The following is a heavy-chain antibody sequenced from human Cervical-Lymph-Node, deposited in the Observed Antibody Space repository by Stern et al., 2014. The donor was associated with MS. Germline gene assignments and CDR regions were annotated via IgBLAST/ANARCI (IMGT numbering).Heavy chain of an antibody. Sequence: EVQLVESGGGLVKPGGSLRLSCAASGFTFSSYSMNWVRQAPGQGLEWVSSISSSSSYIYYADSVQGRFTLSRDTAKNSLYLHMNSLRAEETAVYYCARDEGDKDSSGYYDDAFDIWGQGTMVTVSS. D-gene: IGHD3-22*01. V-gene: IGHV3-21*01. CDR1: GFTFSSYS. CDR3: ARDEGDKDSSGYYDDAFDI. J-gene: IGHJ3*02. CDR2: ISSSSSYI.